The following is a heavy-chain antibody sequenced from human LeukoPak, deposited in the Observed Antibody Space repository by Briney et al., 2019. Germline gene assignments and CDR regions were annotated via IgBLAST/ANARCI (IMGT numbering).Heavy chain of an antibody. D-gene: IGHD3-22*01. Sequence: SETLSLTCTVSGGSISSSSYYWGWIRQPPGKGLEWIGSIYYSGSTYYNPSLKSRVTISVDTSKNQFSLELSSVTAADTAVYYCARHVVVNPGAFDIWGQGTMVTVSS. V-gene: IGHV4-39*01. CDR2: IYYSGST. CDR3: ARHVVVNPGAFDI. J-gene: IGHJ3*02. CDR1: GGSISSSSYY.